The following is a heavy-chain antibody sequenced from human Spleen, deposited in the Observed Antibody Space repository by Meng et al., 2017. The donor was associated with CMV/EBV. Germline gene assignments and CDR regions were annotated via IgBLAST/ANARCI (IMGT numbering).Heavy chain of an antibody. CDR2: INPNSGVT. D-gene: IGHD3-10*01. Sequence: ASVKVSCKASGYTFTNYDIHWVRQATGQGLEWMGWINPNSGVTNYAQELQGRVTMTRDTSISTAYMELSRLRSDDTAIYYCARVTLVARSKPSFAYWGQGTLVTVSS. V-gene: IGHV1-2*02. CDR1: GYTFTNYD. CDR3: ARVTLVARSKPSFAY. J-gene: IGHJ4*02.